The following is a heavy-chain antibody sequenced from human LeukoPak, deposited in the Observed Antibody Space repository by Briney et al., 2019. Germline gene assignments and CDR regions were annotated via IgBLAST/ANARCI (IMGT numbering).Heavy chain of an antibody. J-gene: IGHJ4*02. V-gene: IGHV4-61*02. Sequence: SQTLSLTCTLSAGSVNSGAYYCSWIQQRAGKGLEWIGRIYARWTTHYNPSLKSRLNISTDTSKNQFSLKLSSVTAADTAVYYCARDHPHYYYDTSGYYDYWGQGILVTVSS. CDR1: AGSVNSGAYY. CDR3: ARDHPHYYYDTSGYYDY. D-gene: IGHD3-22*01. CDR2: IYARWTT.